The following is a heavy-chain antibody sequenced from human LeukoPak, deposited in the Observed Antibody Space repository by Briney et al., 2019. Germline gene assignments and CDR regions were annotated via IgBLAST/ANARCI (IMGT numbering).Heavy chain of an antibody. V-gene: IGHV4-30-2*01. CDR1: GGSISSGGYS. CDR3: ARGITMVRGVIRHYYYYGMDV. J-gene: IGHJ6*04. CDR2: IHHSGST. Sequence: SQTLSLACAVSGGSISSGGYSWSWIRQPPGKGLEWIGYIHHSGSTYYNPSLKSRVTISVDRSKNQFSLKLSSVTAADTAVYYCARGITMVRGVIRHYYYYGMDVWGKGTTVTVSS. D-gene: IGHD3-10*01.